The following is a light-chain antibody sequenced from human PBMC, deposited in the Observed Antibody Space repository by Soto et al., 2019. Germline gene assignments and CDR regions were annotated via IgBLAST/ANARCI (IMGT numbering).Light chain of an antibody. CDR1: ISDVGSYNY. J-gene: IGLJ1*01. CDR3: GSYTTSSNYV. CDR2: DVS. Sequence: LTQPASVSGSPGQSITISCTGTISDVGSYNYVSWYQQYPGKAPKLMIYDVSTRPSGVSDRFSGSKSGNTASLTISGLRAEDEAPYYCGSYTTSSNYVFGTGTKVTVL. V-gene: IGLV2-14*03.